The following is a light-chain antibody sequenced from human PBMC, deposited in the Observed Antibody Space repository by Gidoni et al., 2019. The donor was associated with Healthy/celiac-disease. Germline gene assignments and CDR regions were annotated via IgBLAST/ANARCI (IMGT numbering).Light chain of an antibody. CDR1: QDISNY. CDR2: DEA. V-gene: IGKV1-33*01. J-gene: IGKJ4*01. CDR3: QQYDNLPLT. Sequence: DLQMTQSPSSLSASVGDRVTITCQATQDISNYLNWYQQKPGKAPKLLIYDEANLETGVPSRFSGSGSGTDFTFTISSLQPEDIATYYCQQYDNLPLTFGGXTKVEIK.